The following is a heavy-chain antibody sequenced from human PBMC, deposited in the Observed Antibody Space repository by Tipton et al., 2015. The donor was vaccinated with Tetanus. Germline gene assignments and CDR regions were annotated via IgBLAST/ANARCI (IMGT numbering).Heavy chain of an antibody. V-gene: IGHV2-5*01. CDR1: GFSLSTSGVG. J-gene: IGHJ4*02. Sequence: LVKPTQTLTLTCTFSGFSLSTSGVGVGWIRQPPGKALEWLALIYWNDDKRYSPSLKSRLTITKDTSKNQVVLTMTNMDPVDTATYYCAHSTSYYYDSSGYLFDYWGQGTLVTVSS. CDR2: IYWNDDK. D-gene: IGHD3-22*01. CDR3: AHSTSYYYDSSGYLFDY.